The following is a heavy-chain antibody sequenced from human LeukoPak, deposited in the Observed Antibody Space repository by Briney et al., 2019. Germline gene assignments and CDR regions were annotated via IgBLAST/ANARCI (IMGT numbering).Heavy chain of an antibody. CDR2: ISTSASTI. D-gene: IGHD3-22*01. J-gene: IGHJ4*02. CDR3: ARDRDYYDSSIGY. Sequence: PGGSLRLSCAASGFTFSNYEMNWVRQAPGRGLEWVSYISTSASTIYYADSVKGRFTISRDNAKNSLYLQMNSLRAEDTAVYYCARDRDYYDSSIGYWGQGTLVTVSS. V-gene: IGHV3-48*03. CDR1: GFTFSNYE.